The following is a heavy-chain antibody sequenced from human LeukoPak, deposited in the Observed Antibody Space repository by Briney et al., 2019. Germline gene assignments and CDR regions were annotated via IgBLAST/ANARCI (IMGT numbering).Heavy chain of an antibody. CDR3: ARSYCGGDCLDGPFDY. CDR1: GYTFTSYD. Sequence: PGASVNVSCKASGYTFTSYDFNWVRQATGQRPEWMGGIIPIFGTANYAQKFQGRVTITADESTSTAYMELSSLRSEDTAVYYCARSYCGGDCLDGPFDYWGQGTLVTVSS. D-gene: IGHD2-21*02. V-gene: IGHV1-69*13. J-gene: IGHJ4*02. CDR2: IIPIFGTA.